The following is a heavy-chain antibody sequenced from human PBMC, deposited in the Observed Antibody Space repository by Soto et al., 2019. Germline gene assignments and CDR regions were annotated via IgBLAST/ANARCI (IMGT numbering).Heavy chain of an antibody. D-gene: IGHD1-26*01. CDR2: ISAYNGNT. CDR1: GYTFTSYG. Sequence: ASVKVSCKASGYTFTSYGISWVRQAAGQGLEWMGWISAYNGNTNYAQKLQGRVTMTTDTSTSTAYMELRSLRSDDTAVYYCATSSRSYYFLDYWGQGTLVTVSS. V-gene: IGHV1-18*01. J-gene: IGHJ4*02. CDR3: ATSSRSYYFLDY.